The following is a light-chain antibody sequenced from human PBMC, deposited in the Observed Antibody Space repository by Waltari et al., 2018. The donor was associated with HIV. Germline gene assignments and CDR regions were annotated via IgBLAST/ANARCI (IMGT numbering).Light chain of an antibody. Sequence: QPKMTQAPSASKTPGQRITMSCSGSKSNIGNNFIYWYQQIPGAAPRLVMARNDQRPAGVPARFSGTKSGTSACLAITNLRLDDEATYVCASWDDNLRHWVFGGGTKLTVL. CDR2: RND. J-gene: IGLJ3*02. V-gene: IGLV1-47*01. CDR3: ASWDDNLRHWV. CDR1: KSNIGNNF.